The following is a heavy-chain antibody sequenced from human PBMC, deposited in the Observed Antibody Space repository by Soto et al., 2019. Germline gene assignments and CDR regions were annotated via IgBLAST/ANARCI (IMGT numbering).Heavy chain of an antibody. V-gene: IGHV4-30-2*01. CDR1: GDSISSGAYS. CDR3: ARAGSTESNYRDDYALDV. CDR2: IYHNGGT. J-gene: IGHJ6*02. D-gene: IGHD3-10*01. Sequence: QLQLRESGSGLVKPSQTLSLTCAVSGDSISSGAYSWNWIRQPPGKGLEWIGYIYHNGGTFYNPSLNSRVXXXLXRSKNHFSLRLSSVTAADTAVYYCARAGSTESNYRDDYALDVWGPGTTVTVSS.